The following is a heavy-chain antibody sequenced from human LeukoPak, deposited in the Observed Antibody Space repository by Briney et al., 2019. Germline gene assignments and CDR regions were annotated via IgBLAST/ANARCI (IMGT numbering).Heavy chain of an antibody. D-gene: IGHD5-24*01. J-gene: IGHJ4*02. Sequence: GGSLRLSCAASGFTFSSFSMSWVRQAPGKGLEWVSSISTSSIYIYYADSVKGRFTISRDNAKNSLYLQMNSLRAEDTAIYYCAKDDAWLQYGNWGRGTLVTVSS. V-gene: IGHV3-21*01. CDR3: AKDDAWLQYGN. CDR2: ISTSSIYI. CDR1: GFTFSSFS.